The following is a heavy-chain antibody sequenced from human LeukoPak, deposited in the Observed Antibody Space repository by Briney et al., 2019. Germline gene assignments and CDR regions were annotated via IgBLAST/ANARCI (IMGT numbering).Heavy chain of an antibody. V-gene: IGHV3-11*04. D-gene: IGHD1-26*01. CDR1: GFTFSDYY. CDR2: ISSSGSTI. J-gene: IGHJ3*02. CDR3: ARVEGRVPNAFDI. Sequence: GGSLRLSCAASGFTFSDYYMSWIRRAPGKGLEWVSYISSSGSTIYYADSVKGRFTISRDNAKNSLYLQMNSLRAEDTAVYYCARVEGRVPNAFDIWGQGTMVTVSS.